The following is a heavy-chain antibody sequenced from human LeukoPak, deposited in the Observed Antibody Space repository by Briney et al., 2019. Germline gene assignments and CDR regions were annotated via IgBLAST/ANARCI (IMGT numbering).Heavy chain of an antibody. CDR1: GGSISGYY. CDR3: ARQHISSLALDT. D-gene: IGHD6-13*01. CDR2: MYYTGTT. V-gene: IGHV4-59*08. J-gene: IGHJ5*02. Sequence: SETLSLTCTVCGGSISGYYWNWIRQPPGKGLEWIGNMYYTGTTNYTPSLKSRVTISVDTSKSQFSLKLRSVTAADTAVYYCARQHISSLALDTWGQGTLVSVSS.